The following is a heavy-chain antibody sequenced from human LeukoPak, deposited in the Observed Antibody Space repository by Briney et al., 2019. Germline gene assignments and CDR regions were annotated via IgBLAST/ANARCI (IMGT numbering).Heavy chain of an antibody. J-gene: IGHJ5*02. CDR3: ARWGGVQFDP. CDR1: GYTFIDYY. Sequence: ASVKVSCKAPGYTFIDYYMNWVRQAPGQGLEWMGWINTNTGETNYAQEFQGRVTMTRDTSISTVYMELTSLTSDDTAVYYCARWGGVQFDPWGQGTLVTVSS. D-gene: IGHD2-8*01. CDR2: INTNTGET. V-gene: IGHV1-2*02.